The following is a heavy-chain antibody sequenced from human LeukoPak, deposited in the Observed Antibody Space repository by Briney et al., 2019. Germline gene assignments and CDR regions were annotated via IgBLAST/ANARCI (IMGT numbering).Heavy chain of an antibody. D-gene: IGHD3-10*01. V-gene: IGHV3-74*01. CDR2: INNDGSGT. Sequence: QAGGSLRLSCAASGFTFSSYWMHWVRHAPGKGLVWVSVINNDGSGTNYADSVKGRSTISRDNAKNTLYLQMTSLGAEDTAVYYCVRGGFGHAMDVWGQGTTVTVSS. J-gene: IGHJ6*02. CDR3: VRGGFGHAMDV. CDR1: GFTFSSYW.